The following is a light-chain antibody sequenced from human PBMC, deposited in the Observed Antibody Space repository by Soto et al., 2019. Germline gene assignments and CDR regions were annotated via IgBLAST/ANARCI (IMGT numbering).Light chain of an antibody. V-gene: IGLV1-40*01. Sequence: QPVLTQPPSVSGAPGQRVTISCTGSSSNIGAGYDVHWYQQLPGTAPKLLIYGHTNRPSGVPDRFSVSKSGTSASLAITGLQAEDEADYYCQSHDSSLSTYVFGSGTKLTVL. CDR3: QSHDSSLSTYV. J-gene: IGLJ1*01. CDR1: SSNIGAGYD. CDR2: GHT.